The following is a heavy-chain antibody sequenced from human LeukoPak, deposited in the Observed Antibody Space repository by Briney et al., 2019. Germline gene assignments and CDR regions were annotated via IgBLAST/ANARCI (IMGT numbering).Heavy chain of an antibody. CDR1: GGSFSGYY. J-gene: IGHJ4*02. CDR3: ARDGFLAVDY. V-gene: IGHV4-34*01. CDR2: INHSGST. D-gene: IGHD3-3*01. Sequence: SSETLSLTCAVYGGSFSGYYWSWIRQPPGKGLEWIGEINHSGSTNYNPSLKSRVTISVDTSKNQFSLKLSSVTAADTAVYYCARDGFLAVDYWGQGTLVTVSS.